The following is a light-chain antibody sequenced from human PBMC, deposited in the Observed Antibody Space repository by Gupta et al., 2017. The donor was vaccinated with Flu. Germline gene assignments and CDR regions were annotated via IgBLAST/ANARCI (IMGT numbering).Light chain of an antibody. V-gene: IGKV3-15*01. CDR3: QQYNNWPRKA. CDR2: GAS. J-gene: IGKJ1*01. CDR1: QSVSSN. Sequence: EIVMTQSPATLSVSPGERATLSCRASQSVSSNLAWYQQKPGQAPRLLIYGASTRATGIPARFSGSGSGTEFTLTISSLQSEDFAVYYCQQYNNWPRKAFGQGTKVETK.